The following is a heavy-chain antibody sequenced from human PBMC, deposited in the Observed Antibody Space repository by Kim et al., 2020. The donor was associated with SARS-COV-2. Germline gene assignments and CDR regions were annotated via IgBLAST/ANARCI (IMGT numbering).Heavy chain of an antibody. Sequence: SETLSLTCTVSGGSISSSSYYWGWIRQPPGKGLEWIGSIYYSGSTYYNPSLKSRVTISVDTSKNQFSLKLSSVTAADTAVYYCARHVIPPPIRYNWNYGVYYYGMDVWGQGTTVTVSS. CDR3: ARHVIPPPIRYNWNYGVYYYGMDV. D-gene: IGHD1-7*01. J-gene: IGHJ6*02. CDR2: IYYSGST. CDR1: GGSISSSSYY. V-gene: IGHV4-39*01.